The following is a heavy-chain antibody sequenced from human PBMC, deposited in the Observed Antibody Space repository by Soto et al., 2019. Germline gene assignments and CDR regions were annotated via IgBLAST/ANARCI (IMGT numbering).Heavy chain of an antibody. CDR1: GGTFSSYA. J-gene: IGHJ6*02. V-gene: IGHV1-69*01. CDR2: IIPIFGTA. Sequence: QVQLVQSGAEVKKPGSSVKVSCKASGGTFSSYAISWVRQAPGQGLEWMGGIIPIFGTANYAQKFEGIVTITADESTSPAYMELSSLRSEDTAVYYCARGPYYYDSSGYLPYYYYGMDVWGQGTTVTVSS. CDR3: ARGPYYYDSSGYLPYYYYGMDV. D-gene: IGHD3-22*01.